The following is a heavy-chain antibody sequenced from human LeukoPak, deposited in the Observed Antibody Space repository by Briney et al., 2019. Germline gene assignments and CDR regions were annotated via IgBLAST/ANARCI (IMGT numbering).Heavy chain of an antibody. CDR2: IWYDGSNK. J-gene: IGHJ3*02. Sequence: GRSLRLSCAASGFTFSSYGMHWVRQAPGKGLEWVAVIWYDGSNKYYADSVKGRFTISRDNSKNTLYLQMNSLRAEDTAVYYCARTIHDYSDLDAFDIWGQGTMVTVSS. CDR1: GFTFSSYG. V-gene: IGHV3-33*01. CDR3: ARTIHDYSDLDAFDI. D-gene: IGHD4-17*01.